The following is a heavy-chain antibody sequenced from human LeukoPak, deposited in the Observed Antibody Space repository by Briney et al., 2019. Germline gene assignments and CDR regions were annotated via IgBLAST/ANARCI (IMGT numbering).Heavy chain of an antibody. CDR3: ARRSYCGGDCYPLDY. CDR2: IYPGDSDT. D-gene: IGHD2-21*01. J-gene: IGHJ4*02. CDR1: GYSFTSYW. Sequence: GESLKISCQGSGYSFTSYWIGWVRQLPGKGLEWMGIIYPGDSDTRYSPSFQGQVTISADKSISTAYLQWSSLKASDTAMYYCARRSYCGGDCYPLDYWGQGTLVTVSS. V-gene: IGHV5-51*01.